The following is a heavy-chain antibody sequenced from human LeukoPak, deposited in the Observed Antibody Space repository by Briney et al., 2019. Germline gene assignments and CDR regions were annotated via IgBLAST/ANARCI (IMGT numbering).Heavy chain of an antibody. V-gene: IGHV4-61*01. D-gene: IGHD3-10*01. CDR2: IYYSGST. Sequence: PSETLSLTCTVSGYSISSGYYWSWIRQPPGKGLEWIGYIYYSGSTNYNPSLKSRVTISVDTSKNQFSLKLSSVTAADTAVYYCARAGWMVRGVIDGWFDPWGQGTLVTVSS. CDR3: ARAGWMVRGVIDGWFDP. J-gene: IGHJ5*02. CDR1: GYSISSGYY.